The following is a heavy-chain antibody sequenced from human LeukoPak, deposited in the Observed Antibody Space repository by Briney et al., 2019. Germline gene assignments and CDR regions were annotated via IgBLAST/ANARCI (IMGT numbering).Heavy chain of an antibody. CDR3: ARGGIAARPAVVDY. V-gene: IGHV3-21*01. D-gene: IGHD6-6*01. Sequence: GGSLRLSCAASGFTFSSYSMNWVRPAPGKGLEWVSSISSSSSYIYYADSVKGRFTISRDNAKNSLYLQMNSLRAEDTAVYYCARGGIAARPAVVDYWGQGTLVTVSS. J-gene: IGHJ4*02. CDR2: ISSSSSYI. CDR1: GFTFSSYS.